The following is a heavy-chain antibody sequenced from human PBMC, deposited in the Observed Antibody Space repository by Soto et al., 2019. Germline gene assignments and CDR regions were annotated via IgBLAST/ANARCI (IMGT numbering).Heavy chain of an antibody. D-gene: IGHD2-2*01. J-gene: IGHJ6*02. CDR2: IYSDGTT. CDR1: GGSISGYY. V-gene: IGHV4-4*07. Sequence: KTSETLSLTCTVSGGSISGYYWSWVRQPAGKGLEWVGRIYSDGTTNYSPSLKSRVTMSLDTSKDQFSLHLNSVTAADTAVYYCSRVGCSNSKCYTRGMDVWGQGXTVTVSS. CDR3: SRVGCSNSKCYTRGMDV.